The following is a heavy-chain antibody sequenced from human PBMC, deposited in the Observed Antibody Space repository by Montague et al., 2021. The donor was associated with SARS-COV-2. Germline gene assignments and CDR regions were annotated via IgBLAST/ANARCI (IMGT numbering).Heavy chain of an antibody. V-gene: IGHV3-21*01. CDR3: ARDARYDFWSGYYCDY. CDR2: ISSSSSYI. J-gene: IGHJ4*02. CDR1: GFTFSSYS. D-gene: IGHD3-3*01. Sequence: SLRLSCAASGFTFSSYSMNWVRQAPGKGLEWVSSISSSSSYIYYADSVKGRFTISRDNAKNSLYLQMNSLRAEDTAVYYCARDARYDFWSGYYCDYWGQGTLVTVSS.